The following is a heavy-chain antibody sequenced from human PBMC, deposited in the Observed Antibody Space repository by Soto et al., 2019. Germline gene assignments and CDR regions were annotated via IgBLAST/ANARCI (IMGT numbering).Heavy chain of an antibody. CDR3: AKDGGVAFNH. CDR2: ISWNSGSI. CDR1: GFTFDDYA. J-gene: IGHJ5*02. Sequence: GGSLRLSCAASGFTFDDYAMHWVRQAPGKGLEWVSGISWNSGSIGYADSVKGRFTISRDNAKNSLYLQMNSLRAEDTALYYCAKDGGVAFNHWGQGTLVTVSS. V-gene: IGHV3-9*01. D-gene: IGHD3-3*01.